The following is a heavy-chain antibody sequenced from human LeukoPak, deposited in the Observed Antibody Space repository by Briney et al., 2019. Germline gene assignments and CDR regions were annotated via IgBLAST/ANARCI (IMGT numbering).Heavy chain of an antibody. CDR3: ARDGVVSGFDY. Sequence: AGGSLRLSCAASGFTFSSYEMNWVRQAPGKGLEWVSYISSSGSTIYYADSVKGRFTISRDNAKNSLYLQMNSLRAEDTAVYYCARDGVVSGFDYWGQGTLVTVSS. D-gene: IGHD3-3*01. CDR2: ISSSGSTI. V-gene: IGHV3-48*03. J-gene: IGHJ4*02. CDR1: GFTFSSYE.